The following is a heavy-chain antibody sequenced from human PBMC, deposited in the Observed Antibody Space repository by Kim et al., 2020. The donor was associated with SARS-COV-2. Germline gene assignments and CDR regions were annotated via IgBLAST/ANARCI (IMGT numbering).Heavy chain of an antibody. D-gene: IGHD3-22*01. J-gene: IGHJ4*02. CDR1: GGSISSSSYY. CDR2: IYYSGST. Sequence: SETLSLTCTVSGGSISSSSYYWGWIRQPPGKGLEWIGSIYYSGSTYYNPSLKSRVTISVDTSKNQFSLKLSSVTAADTAVYYCASIHPSDEFASGYTYYFDYWGQGTLVTVSS. CDR3: ASIHPSDEFASGYTYYFDY. V-gene: IGHV4-39*01.